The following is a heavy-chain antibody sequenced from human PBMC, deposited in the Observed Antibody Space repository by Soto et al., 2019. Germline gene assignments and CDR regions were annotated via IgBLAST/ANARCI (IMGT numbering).Heavy chain of an antibody. V-gene: IGHV4-59*01. CDR1: GGSISSYY. D-gene: IGHD2-8*01. Sequence: SETLSLTCTVSGGSISSYYWSWIRQPPGKGLEWIGYIYYSGRTNYNPSLKSRVTISVDTSKNQFSLKLSSVTAADTAVYYCARDCTNGVCYNDYGMDVWGQGTTVTVSS. CDR3: ARDCTNGVCYNDYGMDV. CDR2: IYYSGRT. J-gene: IGHJ6*02.